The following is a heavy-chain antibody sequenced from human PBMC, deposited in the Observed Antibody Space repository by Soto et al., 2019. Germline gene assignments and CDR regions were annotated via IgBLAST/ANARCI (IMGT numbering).Heavy chain of an antibody. V-gene: IGHV3-74*01. D-gene: IGHD3-3*01. J-gene: IGHJ6*02. Sequence: LRLSCAASGFTFSSYWMHWVRQAPGKGLVWVSRINSDGSSTSYADSVKGRFTISRDNAKNTLYLQMNSLRAEDTAVYYCAREGYYDFWSGYWRSHYYGMAVWGQGTTVTVSS. CDR3: AREGYYDFWSGYWRSHYYGMAV. CDR2: INSDGSST. CDR1: GFTFSSYW.